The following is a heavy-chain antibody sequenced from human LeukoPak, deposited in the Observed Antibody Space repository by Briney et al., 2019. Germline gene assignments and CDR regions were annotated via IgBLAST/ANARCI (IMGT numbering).Heavy chain of an antibody. Sequence: PSETLSLTCTVSGGSISTYYWTWIRQPPGKGLEWIGYIYYSGNTNYNPSLKSRVTISLDTSKNQFSLKLSSVTAADTAVYFCGRQGYTAAYHFFDYWSQGTLVTVSS. CDR2: IYYSGNT. J-gene: IGHJ4*02. D-gene: IGHD6-25*01. CDR3: GRQGYTAAYHFFDY. V-gene: IGHV4-59*08. CDR1: GGSISTYY.